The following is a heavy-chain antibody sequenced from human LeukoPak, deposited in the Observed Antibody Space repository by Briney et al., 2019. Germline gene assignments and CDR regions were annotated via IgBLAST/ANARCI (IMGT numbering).Heavy chain of an antibody. CDR1: GFTFSTFA. D-gene: IGHD2/OR15-2a*01. CDR3: ATAATGRNNYYMDV. Sequence: TGGSLRLSCAASGFTFSTFAMNWVRQAPGKGLEWVSVISASGEAAHYADSVKGRFTISRDNSKNTLYLQMNSLGTEDTAVYYCATAATGRNNYYMDVWGKGTTVTVSS. J-gene: IGHJ6*03. V-gene: IGHV3-23*01. CDR2: ISASGEAA.